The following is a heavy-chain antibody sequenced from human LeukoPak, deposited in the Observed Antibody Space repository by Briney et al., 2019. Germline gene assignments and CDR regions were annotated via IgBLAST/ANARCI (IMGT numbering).Heavy chain of an antibody. CDR1: GGSFSGYY. D-gene: IGHD2-2*01. Sequence: SETLSLTCAVYGGSFSGYYWSWIRQPPGKGLEWIGEINHSGSTNYNPSLKSRVTISVDTSKNQFSLKLSSVTAADTAVYYCAREHYCSSTSCNWFDPWGQGTLVTVSS. CDR2: INHSGST. V-gene: IGHV4-34*01. J-gene: IGHJ5*02. CDR3: AREHYCSSTSCNWFDP.